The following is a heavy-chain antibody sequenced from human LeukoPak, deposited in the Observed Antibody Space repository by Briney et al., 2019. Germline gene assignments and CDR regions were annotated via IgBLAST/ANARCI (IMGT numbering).Heavy chain of an antibody. Sequence: GASVKVSCKASGYTFTSYYMHWVRQAPGQGLEWMGIINPSDGSTSYAQKFQGRVTMTRDMSTSTVYMELSSLRSEDTAVYYCARGGLLWFGELSYYMDVWGKGTTVTVSS. J-gene: IGHJ6*03. CDR3: ARGGLLWFGELSYYMDV. CDR2: INPSDGST. V-gene: IGHV1-46*01. CDR1: GYTFTSYY. D-gene: IGHD3-10*01.